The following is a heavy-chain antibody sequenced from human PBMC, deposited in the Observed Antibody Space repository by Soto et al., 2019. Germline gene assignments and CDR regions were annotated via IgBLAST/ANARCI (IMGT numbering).Heavy chain of an antibody. CDR2: ISGSGFTI. V-gene: IGHV3-11*01. CDR1: GFTFSDHY. Sequence: QVHLVESGGGLVKPGGSLRLSCAASGFTFSDHYMSWIRQAPGMGLAWVAYISGSGFTIYNADSVKGRFTISRDNAKNSLYLQMDSLRAEDTAVYYCARNTLSGAGSDNYGLDVLGRGTTVAVSS. D-gene: IGHD1-26*01. CDR3: ARNTLSGAGSDNYGLDV. J-gene: IGHJ6*02.